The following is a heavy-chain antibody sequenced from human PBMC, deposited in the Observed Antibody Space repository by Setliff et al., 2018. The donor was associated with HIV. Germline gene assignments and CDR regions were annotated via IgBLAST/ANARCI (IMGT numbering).Heavy chain of an antibody. V-gene: IGHV1-69*06. CDR3: ARRAAGGSSPNDYMDV. CDR2: IIPIFGTA. J-gene: IGHJ6*03. D-gene: IGHD6-6*01. CDR1: GGTFSSYA. Sequence: ASVKVSCKASGGTFSSYAISWVRQAPGQGLEWMGRIIPIFGTANYAQKFQGRVTITADKSTSTAYMELSSLRSEDTAVYYCARRAAGGSSPNDYMDVWGKGTTFTVSS.